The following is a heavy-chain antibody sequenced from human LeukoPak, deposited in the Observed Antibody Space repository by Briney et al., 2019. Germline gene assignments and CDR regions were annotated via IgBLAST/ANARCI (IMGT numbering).Heavy chain of an antibody. J-gene: IGHJ4*02. CDR3: ARSKRWEVAYQYDY. Sequence: SETLSLTCAVYGGSFSGYYWSWIRQPPGKGLEWIGEINHSGSTNYNPSLKSRVTISVDTSKNQFSLKLSSVTAADTAVYYCARSKRWEVAYQYDYWGQGTLVTVSS. CDR2: INHSGST. CDR1: GGSFSGYY. V-gene: IGHV4-34*01. D-gene: IGHD1-26*01.